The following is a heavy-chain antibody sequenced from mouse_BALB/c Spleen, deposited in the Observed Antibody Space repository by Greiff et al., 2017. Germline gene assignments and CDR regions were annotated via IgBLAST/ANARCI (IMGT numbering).Heavy chain of an antibody. Sequence: EVKVVESGGGLVKPGGSLKLSCAASGFTFSDYYMYWVRQTPEKRLEWVATISDGGSYTYYPDSVKGRFTISRDNAKNNLYLQMSSLKSEDTAMYYCASEGRLTWFAYWGQGTLVTVSA. V-gene: IGHV5-4*02. CDR2: ISDGGSYT. CDR1: GFTFSDYY. CDR3: ASEGRLTWFAY. J-gene: IGHJ3*01. D-gene: IGHD2-4*01.